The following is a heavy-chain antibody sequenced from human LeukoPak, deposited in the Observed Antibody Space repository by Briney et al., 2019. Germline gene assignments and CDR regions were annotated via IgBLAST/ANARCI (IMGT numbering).Heavy chain of an antibody. Sequence: PSETLSLTCAVYGGSFSGYYWSWIRQPPGKGLEWIGEINHSGSTNYNPSLKSRVTISVDTSKNQFSLKLSSVTAADTAVYYCARGVSAYYDFWSGYYPGYYYYYMDVWGKGTTVTVSS. D-gene: IGHD3-3*01. V-gene: IGHV4-34*01. CDR1: GGSFSGYY. J-gene: IGHJ6*03. CDR3: ARGVSAYYDFWSGYYPGYYYYYMDV. CDR2: INHSGST.